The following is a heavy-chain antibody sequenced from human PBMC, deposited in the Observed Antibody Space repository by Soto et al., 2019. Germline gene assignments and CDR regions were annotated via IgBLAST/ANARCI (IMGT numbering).Heavy chain of an antibody. V-gene: IGHV4-34*01. Sequence: SETLSLTCAVYGGSFSGYYWSWIRQPPGKGLEWIGEINHSGSTNYNPSLKSRVTISVDTSKNQFSLKLSSVTAADTAVYYCARGLREYSGYDSLGRSFDYWGQGTLVTVSS. CDR2: INHSGST. CDR1: GGSFSGYY. D-gene: IGHD5-12*01. CDR3: ARGLREYSGYDSLGRSFDY. J-gene: IGHJ4*02.